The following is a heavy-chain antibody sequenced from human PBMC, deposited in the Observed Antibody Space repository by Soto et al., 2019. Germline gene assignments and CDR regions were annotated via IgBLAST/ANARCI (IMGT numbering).Heavy chain of an antibody. J-gene: IGHJ6*02. V-gene: IGHV3-15*01. D-gene: IGHD6-13*01. Sequence: GGSLRLSCAASGFTFSNAWMSWVRQAPGKGLEWVGRIKSKTDGGTTDYAAPVKGRFTISRDDTKNTLYLQMNSLKTEDTALYYCNTPIAAAGYYYYGMDVWGQGTTVTVSS. CDR2: IKSKTDGGTT. CDR3: NTPIAAAGYYYYGMDV. CDR1: GFTFSNAW.